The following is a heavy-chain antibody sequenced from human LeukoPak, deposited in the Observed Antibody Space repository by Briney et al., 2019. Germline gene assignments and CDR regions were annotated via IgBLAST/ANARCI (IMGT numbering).Heavy chain of an antibody. D-gene: IGHD5-18*01. CDR2: ISGSGGST. CDR1: GFTFSSHA. Sequence: GGSLRLSCAASGFTFSSHAMSWVRQAPGKGLEWVSAISGSGGSTYYADSVKGRFTISRDNSKNTLYLQMNSLRAEDTAVYYCAKSGDTAMASEYDYWGQGTLVTVSS. V-gene: IGHV3-23*01. J-gene: IGHJ4*02. CDR3: AKSGDTAMASEYDY.